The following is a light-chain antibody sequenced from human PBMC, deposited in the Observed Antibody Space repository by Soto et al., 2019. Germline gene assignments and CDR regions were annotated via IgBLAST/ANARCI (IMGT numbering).Light chain of an antibody. V-gene: IGKV3-20*01. Sequence: EIVLTQSPGTLSLSPGEGATVSCRVSQSINSKSLGWYQRKFGQAPMLLIYNTSSRATGIPDRFSGSGSGTDFTLSISRLEPEDFAVYYCQLYGGSFIFGPGTKVDFK. CDR1: QSINSKS. CDR2: NTS. J-gene: IGKJ3*01. CDR3: QLYGGSFI.